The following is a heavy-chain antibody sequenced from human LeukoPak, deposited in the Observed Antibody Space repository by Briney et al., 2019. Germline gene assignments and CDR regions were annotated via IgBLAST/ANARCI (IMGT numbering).Heavy chain of an antibody. CDR1: GGSISSSSYY. V-gene: IGHV4-39*01. D-gene: IGHD5-18*01. CDR3: ASTYSYGSYYFDY. J-gene: IGHJ4*02. CDR2: IYCSGST. Sequence: SETLSLTCTVSGGSISSSSYYWGWIRQPRGKGLEGIGSIYCSGSTYYNPSLKSRVTISVDTSKNQFSLKLSSVTAADTAVYYCASTYSYGSYYFDYWGQGTLVTVSS.